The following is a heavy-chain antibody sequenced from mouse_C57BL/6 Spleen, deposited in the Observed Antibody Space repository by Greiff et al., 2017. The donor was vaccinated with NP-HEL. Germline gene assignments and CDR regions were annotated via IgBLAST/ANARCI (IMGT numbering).Heavy chain of an antibody. CDR1: GYTFTSYW. D-gene: IGHD3-2*02. J-gene: IGHJ2*01. CDR3: ASSGYDYFDY. CDR2: IDPSDSYT. V-gene: IGHV1-50*01. Sequence: QVQLQQPGAELVKPGASVKLSCKASGYTFTSYWMQWVKQRPGQGLEWIGEIDPSDSYTNYNQKFKGKATLTVDTSSSTAYMQLSSLTSEDSAVYYCASSGYDYFDYWGQSTTLTVSS.